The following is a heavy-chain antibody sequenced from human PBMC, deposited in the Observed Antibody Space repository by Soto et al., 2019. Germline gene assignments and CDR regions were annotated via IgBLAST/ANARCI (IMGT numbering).Heavy chain of an antibody. CDR2: ISGGDSST. V-gene: IGHV3-23*01. CDR3: AKDSPVLTV. CDR1: GFTSSSYG. J-gene: IGHJ6*02. Sequence: EAQLLESGGGLVQPGGSLRLSCAASGFTSSSYGLSWVRQAPGKGLEWFSAISGGDSSTDYADYVKGRFTISRDNSKNTLYLEMTSLRAEDTAVYYCAKDSPVLTVWGQGNTVTVSS. D-gene: IGHD2-15*01.